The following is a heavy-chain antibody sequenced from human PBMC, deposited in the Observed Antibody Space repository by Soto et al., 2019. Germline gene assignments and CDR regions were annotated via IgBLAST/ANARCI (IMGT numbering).Heavy chain of an antibody. Sequence: EVQLLESGGGLVQPGGSLRLSCAASGFTFSSYAMSWVRQAPGKGLEWVSAISGSGGSTYYADSVKGRFTISRDNSKNTLYLQMNSLRAEDTAVYYCATDQDSSGWYAEYFDYLGLGTLVTVSS. CDR1: GFTFSSYA. V-gene: IGHV3-23*01. CDR3: ATDQDSSGWYAEYFDY. D-gene: IGHD6-19*01. CDR2: ISGSGGST. J-gene: IGHJ4*02.